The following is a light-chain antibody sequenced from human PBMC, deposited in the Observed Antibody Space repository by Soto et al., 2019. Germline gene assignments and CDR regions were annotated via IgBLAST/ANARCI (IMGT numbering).Light chain of an antibody. J-gene: IGLJ1*01. CDR3: QSYDSTLSARYV. Sequence: QSVLTQPPSVSGAPGQRVTISCTGSSSNIGAGYDVHWYQQFPGTTPKFLIYGNTNRPSGVPDRFSASKSGTSASLDITGLQAEDEAEYFCQSYDSTLSARYVFGTGTKLTVL. V-gene: IGLV1-40*01. CDR2: GNT. CDR1: SSNIGAGYD.